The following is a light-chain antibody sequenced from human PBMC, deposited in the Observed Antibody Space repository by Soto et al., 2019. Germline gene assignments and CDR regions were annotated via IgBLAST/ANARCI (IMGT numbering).Light chain of an antibody. Sequence: QSVLTQPPSASGSPGQSVTISCTGTSSDFGGYNYVSWYQQHPGKAPKLMIYEVTKRPSGVPDRFSGSKSGNTASLTVSGLQAEDEGDYYCSSYAGTKNPYVFGTGTKVTVL. J-gene: IGLJ1*01. CDR3: SSYAGTKNPYV. CDR1: SSDFGGYNY. V-gene: IGLV2-8*01. CDR2: EVT.